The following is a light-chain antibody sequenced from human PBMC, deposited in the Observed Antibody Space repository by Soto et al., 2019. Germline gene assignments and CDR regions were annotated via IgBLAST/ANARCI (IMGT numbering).Light chain of an antibody. CDR2: AAS. V-gene: IGKV3-11*01. CDR3: QQRSNWPSIT. Sequence: DIVLTQSPATLSLSPGERAILSCRASQSISINLAWYQQKPGQAPRLLIYAASNRATGVPARFSGSGSGTDFTLTISSLEPEDFAVYYCQQRSNWPSITFGQGTRLEIK. J-gene: IGKJ5*01. CDR1: QSISIN.